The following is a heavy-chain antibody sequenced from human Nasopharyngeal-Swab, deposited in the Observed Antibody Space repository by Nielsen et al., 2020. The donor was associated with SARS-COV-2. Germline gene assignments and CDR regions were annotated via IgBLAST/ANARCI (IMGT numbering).Heavy chain of an antibody. Sequence: SVKVSCKASGGTFSSYAISWVRQAPGQGLEWMGGIIPIFGTANYAQKFQGRVTITADESTSTAYMGLSSLRSEDTAVYYCARGGYYGSGSYFHYYYGMDVWGQGTTVTVSS. CDR3: ARGGYYGSGSYFHYYYGMDV. J-gene: IGHJ6*02. D-gene: IGHD3-10*01. V-gene: IGHV1-69*13. CDR2: IIPIFGTA. CDR1: GGTFSSYA.